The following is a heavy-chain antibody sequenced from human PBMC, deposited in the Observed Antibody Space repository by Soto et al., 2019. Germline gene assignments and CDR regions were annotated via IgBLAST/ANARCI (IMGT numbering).Heavy chain of an antibody. Sequence: GGSLRLSCAASGFTFNTYWMHWVRQAPGKGLVYVLRINRDGSSTSYADSVKGRFTISRDNAKNTLYLQMNSLRAEDTAVYYCARAISTSTLNWLDPWGQGTLVTVSS. D-gene: IGHD3-3*02. CDR1: GFTFNTYW. CDR2: INRDGSST. V-gene: IGHV3-74*01. CDR3: ARAISTSTLNWLDP. J-gene: IGHJ5*02.